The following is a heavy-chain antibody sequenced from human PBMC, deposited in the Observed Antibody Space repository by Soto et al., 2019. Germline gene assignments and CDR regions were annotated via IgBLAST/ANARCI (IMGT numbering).Heavy chain of an antibody. CDR2: ISYDGSNK. CDR1: GFTFSSYG. V-gene: IGHV3-30*18. J-gene: IGHJ6*02. CDR3: AKDRPSGSRPYYYGMDV. D-gene: IGHD1-26*01. Sequence: PGGSLRLFCAASGFTFSSYGMHWVRQAPGKGLEWVAVISYDGSNKYYADSVKGRFTISRDNSKNTLYLQMNSLRAEDTAVYYCAKDRPSGSRPYYYGMDVWGQGTTVTVSS.